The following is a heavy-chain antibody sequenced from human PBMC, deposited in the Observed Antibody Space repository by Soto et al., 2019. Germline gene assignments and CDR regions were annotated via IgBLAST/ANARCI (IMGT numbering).Heavy chain of an antibody. CDR2: ISWNSGSI. Sequence: PGGSLRLSCAASGFTFDDYAMYWVRQAPGKGLEWVSGISWNSGSIGYADSVKGRFTISRDNAKNSLYLQMNSLRAEDTALYYCARSQYSTYYYYGMEVWGQGTTVTVSS. V-gene: IGHV3-9*01. D-gene: IGHD6-6*01. CDR1: GFTFDDYA. CDR3: ARSQYSTYYYYGMEV. J-gene: IGHJ6*02.